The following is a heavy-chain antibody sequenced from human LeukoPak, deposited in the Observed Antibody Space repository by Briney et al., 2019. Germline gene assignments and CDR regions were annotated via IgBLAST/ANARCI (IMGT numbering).Heavy chain of an antibody. V-gene: IGHV3-30*02. J-gene: IGHJ3*02. CDR3: AKDMGSHGSGSYYAFDI. Sequence: GGSLRLSCAASGLTFSSYAMMWLRQAPGKGLEWVAFIRYDGINKDYADSVKGRFTFSRDSSKNTLYLQMCSLRTEDTAVYYCAKDMGSHGSGSYYAFDIWGQGTMVTVSS. CDR1: GLTFSSYA. D-gene: IGHD3-10*01. CDR2: IRYDGINK.